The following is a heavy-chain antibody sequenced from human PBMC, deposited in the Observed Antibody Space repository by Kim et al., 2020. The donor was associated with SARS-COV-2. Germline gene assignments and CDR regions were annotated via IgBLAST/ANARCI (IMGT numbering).Heavy chain of an antibody. CDR2: ISYDGSNK. Sequence: GGSLRLSCAASGFTFSSYAMHWVRQAPGKGLEWVAVISYDGSNKYYADSVKGRFTISRDNSKNTLYLQMNSLRAEDTAVYYCARDLPPRDVLLWFGELARGMDVWGQGTTVTVSS. CDR3: ARDLPPRDVLLWFGELARGMDV. V-gene: IGHV3-30*04. J-gene: IGHJ6*02. D-gene: IGHD3-10*01. CDR1: GFTFSSYA.